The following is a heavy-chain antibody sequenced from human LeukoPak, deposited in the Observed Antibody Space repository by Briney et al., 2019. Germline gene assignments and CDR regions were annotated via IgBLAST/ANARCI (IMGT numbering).Heavy chain of an antibody. Sequence: PGGSLTQSCVATGCTVSNNLMSWLRPAGGKGVDWVSVIYGGGSTYYADSVKGRFTISRDNSKNTLYLQMNSLRAEDTAVYYCATEGPDYGDYLVDYWGQGTLVTVSS. CDR2: IYGGGST. CDR3: ATEGPDYGDYLVDY. V-gene: IGHV3-66*01. J-gene: IGHJ4*02. D-gene: IGHD4-17*01. CDR1: GCTVSNNL.